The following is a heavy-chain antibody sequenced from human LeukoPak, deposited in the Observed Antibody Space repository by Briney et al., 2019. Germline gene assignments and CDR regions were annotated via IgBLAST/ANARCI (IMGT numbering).Heavy chain of an antibody. CDR2: VSGSGGDT. CDR3: ATQGGGGYERQWLNAFDM. CDR1: GFTFTNYA. J-gene: IGHJ3*02. D-gene: IGHD5-12*01. V-gene: IGHV3-23*01. Sequence: GGSLRLSCAASGFTFTNYAMSWVRQAPGRGLEWVSSVSGSGGDTYYADSVKGRITISRDNSKNTLYLQMNSLRGEDTAVYYCATQGGGGYERQWLNAFDMWGQGTMVTVSP.